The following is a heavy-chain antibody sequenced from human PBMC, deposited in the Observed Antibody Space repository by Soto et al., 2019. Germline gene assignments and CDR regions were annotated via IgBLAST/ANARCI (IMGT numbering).Heavy chain of an antibody. CDR2: IYHSGST. Sequence: TLSLTCAVAGGSISSGGYSCSWIRQPPGKGLEWIGYIYHSGSTYYNPSLKSRVTISVDRSKNQFSLKLSSVTAADTAVYYCARVPDRWGQGTLVTVSS. CDR3: ARVPDR. CDR1: GGSISSGGYS. V-gene: IGHV4-30-2*01. D-gene: IGHD2-2*01. J-gene: IGHJ5*02.